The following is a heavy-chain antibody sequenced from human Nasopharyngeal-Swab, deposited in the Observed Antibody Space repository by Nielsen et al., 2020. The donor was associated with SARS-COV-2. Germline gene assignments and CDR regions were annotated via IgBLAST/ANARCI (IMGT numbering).Heavy chain of an antibody. CDR3: ARNGRSSSWSRAGGGYYYYMDV. D-gene: IGHD6-13*01. Sequence: WIRQPPGKGLEWIGEIYHSGSTNYNPSLKSRVTISVDKSKNQFFLKLSSVTAADTAVYYCARNGRSSSWSRAGGGYYYYMDVWGKGTTVTVSS. V-gene: IGHV4-4*02. CDR2: IYHSGST. J-gene: IGHJ6*03.